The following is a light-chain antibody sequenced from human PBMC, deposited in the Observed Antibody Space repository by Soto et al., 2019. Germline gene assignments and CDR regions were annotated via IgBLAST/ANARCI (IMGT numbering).Light chain of an antibody. V-gene: IGKV3-20*01. Sequence: EIVLTHSPGTLSLSPWERATLSCRASQSVGSIYLAWYQQRPGQAPRLLIYGASNRATGIPVRFSGSGSGTDFTLTISGLEPEDFAVYYCQQYGSSSITFGHGTRLEIK. CDR1: QSVGSIY. CDR3: QQYGSSSIT. J-gene: IGKJ5*01. CDR2: GAS.